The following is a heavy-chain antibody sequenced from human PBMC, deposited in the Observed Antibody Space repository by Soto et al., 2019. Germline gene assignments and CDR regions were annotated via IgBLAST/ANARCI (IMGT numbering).Heavy chain of an antibody. CDR2: IYYSGKT. V-gene: IGHV4-31*03. D-gene: IGHD4-17*01. CDR3: ARSRTTVTPSGFQH. J-gene: IGHJ1*01. Sequence: SETLSLTCTVSGGSINSGGYYWSWIRQHPGKGLEWIGSIYYSGKTYYSPSLKSRVTISVDTSKNHFSLRLSSLTAADTAVYYCARSRTTVTPSGFQHWGQGTLVTVSS. CDR1: GGSINSGGYY.